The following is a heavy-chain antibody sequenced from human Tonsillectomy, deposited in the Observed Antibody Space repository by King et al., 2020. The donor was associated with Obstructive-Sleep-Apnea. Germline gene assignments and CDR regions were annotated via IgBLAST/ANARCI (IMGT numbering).Heavy chain of an antibody. CDR2: IYPSGST. CDR1: GDSINSGGYS. Sequence: LQLQESGSGLVKPSQTLSLTCAVSGDSINSGGYSWSWIRQPPGKGLEWIGYIYPSGSTYYNPSLKSRGAISAARSKNQFSLKLIPVTAADTAVYYCARAYDHSGHQFDSWGQGTLVTVSS. J-gene: IGHJ4*02. D-gene: IGHD3-22*01. V-gene: IGHV4-30-2*01. CDR3: ARAYDHSGHQFDS.